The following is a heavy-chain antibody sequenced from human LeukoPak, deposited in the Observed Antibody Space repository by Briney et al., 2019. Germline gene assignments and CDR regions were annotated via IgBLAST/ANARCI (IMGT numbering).Heavy chain of an antibody. CDR2: ISSSSSYI. D-gene: IGHD3-10*01. CDR3: AREGEMRDGVIFPRPFDS. V-gene: IGHV3-21*01. J-gene: IGHJ4*02. CDR1: GFTFSSYS. Sequence: GGSLRLSCAASGFTFSSYSMNWVRQAPGKGLEWVSSISSSSSYIYYADSVKGRFTISRDNAKNSLYLQMNSLRAEDTGVYFCAREGEMRDGVIFPRPFDSWGQGTLVTVSS.